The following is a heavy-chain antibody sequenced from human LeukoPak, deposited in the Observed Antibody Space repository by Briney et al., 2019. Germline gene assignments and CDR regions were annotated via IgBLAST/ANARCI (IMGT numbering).Heavy chain of an antibody. J-gene: IGHJ4*02. CDR3: ARSVAGFDY. Sequence: GGSLRLSCAASGCIFNNYWMSWVRQAPGKGLEWVANIKKDGSEKYYVDSVRGRSTISRDNDNNSLYLQMNSLGAEDTAVYYCARSVAGFDYWGQGNLVTVSS. V-gene: IGHV3-7*01. CDR1: GCIFNNYW. CDR2: IKKDGSEK. D-gene: IGHD6-19*01.